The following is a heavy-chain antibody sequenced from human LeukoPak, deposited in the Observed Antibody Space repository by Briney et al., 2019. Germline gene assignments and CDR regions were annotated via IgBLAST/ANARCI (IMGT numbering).Heavy chain of an antibody. Sequence: EASVKVSCKASGYTFTGYYMHWVRPAPGQGLEWMGWINPNSGGTNYAQKFQGRVTMTRDTSISTAYMELSRLRSDDTAVYYCARDESPRVSNLGWFDPWGQGTLVTVSS. D-gene: IGHD1-1*01. CDR3: ARDESPRVSNLGWFDP. J-gene: IGHJ5*02. V-gene: IGHV1-2*02. CDR2: INPNSGGT. CDR1: GYTFTGYY.